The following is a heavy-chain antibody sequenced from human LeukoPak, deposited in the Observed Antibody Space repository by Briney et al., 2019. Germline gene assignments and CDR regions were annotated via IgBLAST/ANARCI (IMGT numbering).Heavy chain of an antibody. CDR3: ARDSGLGSFDY. D-gene: IGHD3/OR15-3a*01. CDR2: IHYSGST. Sequence: PSETLSLTCTVSGGSLSSDYWSWIRQSPGKGLEWIGYIHYSGSTNYNPSLKSRVTISVDTSKNQFSLKLSSVTAADTAVYYCARDSGLGSFDYWGQGTLVTVSS. J-gene: IGHJ4*02. CDR1: GGSLSSDY. V-gene: IGHV4-59*01.